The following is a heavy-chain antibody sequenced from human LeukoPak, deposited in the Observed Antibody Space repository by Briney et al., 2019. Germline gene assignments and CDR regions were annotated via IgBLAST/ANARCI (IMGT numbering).Heavy chain of an antibody. J-gene: IGHJ3*02. Sequence: GGSLRLSCAASGFTFSSYGMSWVRQAPGKGLEWVSAISGSGGSTYYADSVKGRFTISRDNSKNALYLQINSLRAEDTAVYYCARVQGITGTTGAFDIWGQGTMVTVSS. CDR3: ARVQGITGTTGAFDI. CDR1: GFTFSSYG. CDR2: ISGSGGST. V-gene: IGHV3-23*01. D-gene: IGHD1-7*01.